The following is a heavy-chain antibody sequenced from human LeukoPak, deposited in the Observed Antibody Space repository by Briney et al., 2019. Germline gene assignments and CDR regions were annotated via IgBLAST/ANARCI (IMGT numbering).Heavy chain of an antibody. CDR1: GGSISSSSYY. J-gene: IGHJ6*03. D-gene: IGHD1-26*01. V-gene: IGHV4-39*01. CDR3: ARTLVGARSYYYYYYMDV. CDR2: IYYSGST. Sequence: SETLSLTCTVSGGSISSSSYYWGWIRQPPGKGLEWIGSIYYSGSTYYNPSLKSRVTISVDTSKNQFSLKLSSVTAADTAVYYCARTLVGARSYYYYYYMDVWGKGTTVTISS.